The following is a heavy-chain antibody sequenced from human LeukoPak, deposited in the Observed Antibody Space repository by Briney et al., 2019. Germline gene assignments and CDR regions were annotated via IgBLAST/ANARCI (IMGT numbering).Heavy chain of an antibody. Sequence: KSGGSLRLSCAASGFIFSGYSMNWVRQAPGKGLEWVSSISSDSGYIYYADSVRGRFTVSRDNAKSSLFLQMNSLRDDDTAVYYCARVDSSSWYSADYWGQGTLVTVSS. J-gene: IGHJ4*02. V-gene: IGHV3-21*01. CDR2: ISSDSGYI. CDR1: GFIFSGYS. CDR3: ARVDSSSWYSADY. D-gene: IGHD6-13*01.